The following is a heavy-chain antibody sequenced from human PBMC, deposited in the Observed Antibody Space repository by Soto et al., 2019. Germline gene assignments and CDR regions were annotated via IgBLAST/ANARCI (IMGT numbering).Heavy chain of an antibody. CDR1: GYTFSRYG. CDR3: ARDQGFRVVINSNWFDP. Sequence: ASVKVSCKASGYTFSRYGIMWVRQAPGQGLEWMGWISAYNGNTNSAEKLRGRLTMTTDASTTTAYMELRSLRSDDTAIYYCARDQGFRVVINSNWFDPWGQGTLVTVS. J-gene: IGHJ5*02. D-gene: IGHD2-21*01. V-gene: IGHV1-18*01. CDR2: ISAYNGNT.